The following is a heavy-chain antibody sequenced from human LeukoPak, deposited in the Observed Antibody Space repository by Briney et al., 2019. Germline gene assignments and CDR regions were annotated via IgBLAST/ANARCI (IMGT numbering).Heavy chain of an antibody. CDR1: GGSFSGYY. J-gene: IGHJ4*02. CDR2: INHSGST. V-gene: IGHV4-34*01. D-gene: IGHD1-1*01. CDR3: ARDATGTPRPNFDY. Sequence: SETLSLTCAVYGGSFSGYYWSWIRQPPWKGLEWIGEINHSGSTNYNPSLKSRVTISVDTSKNQFSLKLSSVTAADTAVYYCARDATGTPRPNFDYWGQGTLVTVSS.